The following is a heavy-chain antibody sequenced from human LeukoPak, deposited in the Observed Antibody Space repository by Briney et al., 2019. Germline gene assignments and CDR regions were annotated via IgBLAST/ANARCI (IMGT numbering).Heavy chain of an antibody. D-gene: IGHD6-19*01. CDR3: AREGAYSSTGWLDP. CDR2: IYRGGNT. Sequence: PSETLSLTCSVSGFFISSGYYWGWIRQPPGKGLEWIATIYRGGNTYYNPSLKSRVTISVDTSKNQFSLKLSSVTAADTAVYYCAREGAYSSTGWLDPWGQGTLVTVSS. J-gene: IGHJ5*02. CDR1: GFFISSGYY. V-gene: IGHV4-38-2*02.